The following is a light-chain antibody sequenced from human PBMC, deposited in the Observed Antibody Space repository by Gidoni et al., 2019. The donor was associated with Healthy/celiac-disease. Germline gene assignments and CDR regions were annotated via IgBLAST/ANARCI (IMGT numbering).Light chain of an antibody. V-gene: IGKV3-11*01. CDR1: QSVRSY. CDR2: DAS. CDR3: QQRSNWAIT. Sequence: EIVLTQSPATLSLSPGERATLACRASQSVRSYLAWYTQKPGQAPRLLIYDASNRATGIPARFSGSGSGTDFTLTISSLEPEDFAVYDCQQRSNWAITFGQGTRLEIK. J-gene: IGKJ5*01.